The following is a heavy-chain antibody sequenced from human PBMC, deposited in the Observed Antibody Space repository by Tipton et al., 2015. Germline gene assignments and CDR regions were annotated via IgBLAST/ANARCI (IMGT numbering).Heavy chain of an antibody. CDR3: ARETYSSGTIDY. V-gene: IGHV3-48*02. D-gene: IGHD6-19*01. CDR1: GFTFSRYS. Sequence: SLRLSCAVSGFTFSRYSLNWVRQAPGKGLEWISYINGDGGTIYYADSVRGRVTVSRDNAKNSVFLQMSGLRDEDTAVYYCARETYSSGTIDYWGQGTLVTVSA. J-gene: IGHJ4*02. CDR2: INGDGGTI.